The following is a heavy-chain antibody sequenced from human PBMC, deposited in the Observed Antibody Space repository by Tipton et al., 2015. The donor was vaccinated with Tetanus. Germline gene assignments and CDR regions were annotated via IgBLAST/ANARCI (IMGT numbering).Heavy chain of an antibody. CDR2: INHSGST. CDR1: GGSFSGYY. V-gene: IGHV4-34*01. J-gene: IGHJ5*02. D-gene: IGHD3-9*01. Sequence: TLSLTCAVYGGSFSGYYWSWIRQPPGKGLEWIGEINHSGSTNYNPSLKSRVTISVDTSKNQFSLKLSSVTAADTAVYYCARGNLRYFDWQPNWFDPWGQGTLVTVSS. CDR3: ARGNLRYFDWQPNWFDP.